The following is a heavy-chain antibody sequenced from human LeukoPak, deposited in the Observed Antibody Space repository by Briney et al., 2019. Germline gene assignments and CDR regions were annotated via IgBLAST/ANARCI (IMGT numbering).Heavy chain of an antibody. J-gene: IGHJ6*02. V-gene: IGHV3-30-3*01. CDR3: ARVGSSGNYYYYGMDV. Sequence: PGGSLRLSCAASGFTFSSYAMHWVRQAPGKGLEWVAVISYDGSNEYYADSVKGRFTISRDNSKNTLYLQMNSLRAEDTAVYYCARVGSSGNYYYYGMDVWGQGTTVTVSS. CDR1: GFTFSSYA. D-gene: IGHD3-22*01. CDR2: ISYDGSNE.